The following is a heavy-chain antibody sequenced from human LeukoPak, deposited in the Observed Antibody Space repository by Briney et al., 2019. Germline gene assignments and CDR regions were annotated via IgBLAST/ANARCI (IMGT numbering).Heavy chain of an antibody. J-gene: IGHJ6*03. D-gene: IGHD1-7*01. Sequence: ASVKVSCKASGYTFTGYYMHWVRQAPGQGLEWMGCINPNSGGTKYAQKFQGGVTLTRDTSISTAYMELSRLRSDDTAVYYCARDNWNYIHYYYYMDVWGKGTTVTVSS. CDR3: ARDNWNYIHYYYYMDV. CDR2: INPNSGGT. CDR1: GYTFTGYY. V-gene: IGHV1-2*02.